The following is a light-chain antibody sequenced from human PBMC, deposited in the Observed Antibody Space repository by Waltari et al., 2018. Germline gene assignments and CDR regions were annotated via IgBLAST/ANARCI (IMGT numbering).Light chain of an antibody. Sequence: SYELTQPPSVSVSPGQTARITCSGDALPKQYAHWYQQKPGQAPVLVIYKDSEMPSEIPERFSGSSSGTTVTLTISGVQAEDEADYYCQSGDSSGNAVFGGGTKLTVL. V-gene: IGLV3-25*03. CDR1: ALPKQY. CDR2: KDS. CDR3: QSGDSSGNAV. J-gene: IGLJ2*01.